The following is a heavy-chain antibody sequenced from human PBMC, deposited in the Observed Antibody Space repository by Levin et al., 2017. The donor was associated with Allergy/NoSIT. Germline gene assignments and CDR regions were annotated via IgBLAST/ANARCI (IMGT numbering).Heavy chain of an antibody. J-gene: IGHJ6*02. Sequence: GESLKISCKASGYTFTSYAMHWVRQAPGQRLEWMGWINAGNGNTKYSQKFQGRVTITRDTSASTAYMELSSLRSEDTAVYYCARVRGADIYGMDVWGQGTTVTVSS. D-gene: IGHD2-15*01. CDR1: GYTFTSYA. CDR3: ARVRGADIYGMDV. V-gene: IGHV1-3*01. CDR2: INAGNGNT.